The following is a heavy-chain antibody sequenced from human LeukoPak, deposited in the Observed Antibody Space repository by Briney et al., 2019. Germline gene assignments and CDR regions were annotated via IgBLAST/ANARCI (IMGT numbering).Heavy chain of an antibody. V-gene: IGHV1-46*01. J-gene: IGHJ4*02. Sequence: ASVTVSCKASGYTFTSNYIHWVRQAPGQGLEWMGMIYPRDGSTSYAQKFQGRVTVTKDTSTSTVHMELSGLRSEDTAVYYCARDQEGFDYWGQGTLVTVSS. CDR3: ARDQEGFDY. CDR1: GYTFTSNY. CDR2: IYPRDGST.